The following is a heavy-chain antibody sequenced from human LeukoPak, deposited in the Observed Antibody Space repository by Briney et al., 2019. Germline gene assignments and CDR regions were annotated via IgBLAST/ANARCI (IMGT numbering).Heavy chain of an antibody. J-gene: IGHJ4*02. D-gene: IGHD6-19*01. Sequence: GESLRLSCAASGFTFSNAWMSWVRQAPGKGLEWVSAISNSGGSTYYADSVKGRFAISRDNPKNTLYLQMNSLRAEDTAVYYCAKGLTYNSGSRGYFDYWGQGTLVTVSS. CDR2: ISNSGGST. CDR1: GFTFSNAW. V-gene: IGHV3-23*01. CDR3: AKGLTYNSGSRGYFDY.